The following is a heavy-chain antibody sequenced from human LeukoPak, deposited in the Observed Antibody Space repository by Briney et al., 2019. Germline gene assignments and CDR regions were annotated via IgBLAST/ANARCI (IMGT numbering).Heavy chain of an antibody. D-gene: IGHD3-10*01. CDR1: GGSISNYY. CDR2: IFFSGSS. Sequence: SETLSLTCTVSGGSISNYYWSWIRQSPGKGLEWIGYIFFSGSSNYNPPLKSRVTISVDTSKNQFSLKLSSVTAADTAVYYCARGSMIRGRFDYWGQGTLVTVSS. V-gene: IGHV4-59*01. J-gene: IGHJ4*02. CDR3: ARGSMIRGRFDY.